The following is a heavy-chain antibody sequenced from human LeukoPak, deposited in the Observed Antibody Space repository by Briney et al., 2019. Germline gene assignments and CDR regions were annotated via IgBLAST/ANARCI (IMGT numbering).Heavy chain of an antibody. CDR3: ARVRWLSWFDP. CDR1: GFTFSSYE. CDR2: ISSSGSTI. Sequence: GGSLRLSCAASGFTFSSYEMNWVRQAPGKGLEWVSYISSSGSTIYYADSVKGRFTISRDNAKNSLYLQMSSLRAEDTAVYYCARVRWLSWFDPWGQGTLVTVSS. D-gene: IGHD3-9*01. V-gene: IGHV3-48*03. J-gene: IGHJ5*02.